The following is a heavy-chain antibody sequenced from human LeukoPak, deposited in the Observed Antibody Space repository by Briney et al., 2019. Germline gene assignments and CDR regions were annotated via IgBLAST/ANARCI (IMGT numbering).Heavy chain of an antibody. D-gene: IGHD2-21*02. J-gene: IGHJ4*02. CDR1: GGTISSSSYY. V-gene: IGHV4-39*07. CDR3: ARGTYCGGDCYTFFDY. CDR2: IYYSGST. Sequence: SETLSLTCTVSGGTISSSSYYWGWIRQPPGKGLEGIGSIYYSGSTYYNPSLKSRVTISVDTSKNQFSLKLSSVTAADTAVYYCARGTYCGGDCYTFFDYWGQGTLVTVSS.